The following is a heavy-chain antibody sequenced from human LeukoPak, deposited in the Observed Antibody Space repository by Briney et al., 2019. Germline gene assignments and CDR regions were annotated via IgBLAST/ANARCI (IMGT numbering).Heavy chain of an antibody. V-gene: IGHV1-46*01. Sequence: ASVKVSCKASGYTFTSYYMHWVRQAPGQGLEWMGIINPNGGSTSYAQKFQGRVTMTRDMSTSTVYMELSSLRSEDTAVYYCARRGRAVAGYFDCWGQGTLVTVSS. CDR1: GYTFTSYY. CDR2: INPNGGST. CDR3: ARRGRAVAGYFDC. J-gene: IGHJ4*02. D-gene: IGHD6-19*01.